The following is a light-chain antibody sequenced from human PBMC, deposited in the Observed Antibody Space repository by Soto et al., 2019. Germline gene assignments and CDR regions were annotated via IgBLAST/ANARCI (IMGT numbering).Light chain of an antibody. CDR1: QSVLYSSNNKNY. Sequence: DIVMTQSPDSLAVSLGERATINCKSSQSVLYSSNNKNYLAWYQQKPGQPPKLLISWASTRETGVPDRFSGSGSGDDFTLTISSLQAEDVAVYYCQQYYATPQTFGQGTKVEIK. J-gene: IGKJ1*01. V-gene: IGKV4-1*01. CDR3: QQYYATPQT. CDR2: WAS.